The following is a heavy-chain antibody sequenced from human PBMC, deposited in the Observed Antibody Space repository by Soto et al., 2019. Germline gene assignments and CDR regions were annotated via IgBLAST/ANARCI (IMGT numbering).Heavy chain of an antibody. D-gene: IGHD1-20*01. CDR3: ARDLHITETTLNYYYYAMDV. CDR2: IYYSGST. CDR1: GGSISSGGYY. Sequence: SETLSLTCTVSGGSISSGGYYWSWIRQHPGKGLEWIGYIYYSGSTYYNPSLKSRVTISLDTSGNQFSLKLNSVTAADTAVYYCARDLHITETTLNYYYYAMDVWGQGTTVTVSS. V-gene: IGHV4-30-4*08. J-gene: IGHJ6*02.